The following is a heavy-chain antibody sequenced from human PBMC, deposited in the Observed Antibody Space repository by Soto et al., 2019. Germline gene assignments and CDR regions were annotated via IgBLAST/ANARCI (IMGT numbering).Heavy chain of an antibody. CDR3: ARVPRGYDPTMSYYYYMDV. Sequence: PGGSLRLSCAASGFTFSSYSMNWVRQAPGKGLEWVSSISSSSSYIYYADSVKGRFTISRDNAKNSLYLQMNSLRAEDTAVYYCARVPRGYDPTMSYYYYMDVWGKGTTVTVSS. D-gene: IGHD5-12*01. CDR2: ISSSSSYI. CDR1: GFTFSSYS. V-gene: IGHV3-21*01. J-gene: IGHJ6*03.